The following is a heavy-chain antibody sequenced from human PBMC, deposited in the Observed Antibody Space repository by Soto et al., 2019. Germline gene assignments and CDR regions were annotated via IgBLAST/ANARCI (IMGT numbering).Heavy chain of an antibody. V-gene: IGHV1-69*13. J-gene: IGHJ6*02. D-gene: IGHD6-13*01. Sequence: SVKVSCKASGGTFSSYAISWVRQAPGQGLEWMGGIIPIFGTANYAQKFQGRVTITADESTSTAYMELSSLRSEDTAVYYCASKAGIAAAVALYYGMDVWGQGTTV. CDR2: IIPIFGTA. CDR1: GGTFSSYA. CDR3: ASKAGIAAAVALYYGMDV.